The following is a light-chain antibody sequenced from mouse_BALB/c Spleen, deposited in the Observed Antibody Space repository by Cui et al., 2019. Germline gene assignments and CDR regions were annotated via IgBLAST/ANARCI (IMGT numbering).Light chain of an antibody. CDR1: QSLLYSSNQKND. Sequence: DMVMSQSPSSLAVSVGEKDTMSCKSSQSLLYSSNQKNDLAWYQQKPGQSPKLLIYWASTRESGVPDRFTGSGSGTDFTLTISSVKAEDLAVYYCQQYYSYPLTFGAGTKLELK. J-gene: IGKJ5*01. CDR2: WAS. CDR3: QQYYSYPLT. V-gene: IGKV8-30*01.